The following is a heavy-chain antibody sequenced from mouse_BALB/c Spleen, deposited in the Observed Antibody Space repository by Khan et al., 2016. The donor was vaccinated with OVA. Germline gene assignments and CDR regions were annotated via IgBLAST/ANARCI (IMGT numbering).Heavy chain of an antibody. CDR1: GFSLTSYG. CDR3: AKFTPDYYSMDD. D-gene: IGHD1-1*01. J-gene: IGHJ4*01. V-gene: IGHV2-3*01. Sequence: VQLKESGPGLVAPSQSLSITCSVSGFSLTSYGVSWVRPPPGKGLEWLGVIWGDGSTNYHSALISRLIISKDNSKKQVCLKLNSLQTDDTASYYCAKFTPDYYSMDDWGQGTSVTVSS. CDR2: IWGDGST.